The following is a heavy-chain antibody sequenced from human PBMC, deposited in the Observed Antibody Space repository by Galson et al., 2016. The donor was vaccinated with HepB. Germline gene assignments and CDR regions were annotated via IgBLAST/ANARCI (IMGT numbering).Heavy chain of an antibody. V-gene: IGHV3-23*01. CDR1: GFTFSSFA. Sequence: SLRLSCAASGFTFSSFAMSWVRQAPGKGLEWVSALNYSGGRTSYADSVKGRFTISRDNSKNTLYLQMNSLRAEDTAVYSCARDPAYYGSGSYYSHYFDYWGQGTLVTVSS. CDR3: ARDPAYYGSGSYYSHYFDY. D-gene: IGHD3-10*01. CDR2: LNYSGGRT. J-gene: IGHJ4*02.